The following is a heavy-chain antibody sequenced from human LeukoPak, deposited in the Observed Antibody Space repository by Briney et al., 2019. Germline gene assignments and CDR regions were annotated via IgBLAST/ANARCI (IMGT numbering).Heavy chain of an antibody. V-gene: IGHV3-30*03. J-gene: IGHJ5*02. CDR1: GFTFSGYG. D-gene: IGHD2-15*01. CDR2: ILYDGSNT. Sequence: PGRPLRPSCAASGFTFSGYGMHGAGQAPGKGLGWVGVILYDGSNTYYADSVKGRFNISSDNSKNTLYLQMNSLRAEDTAVYYCARGRVSERYCSGGSCYSAVFDPWGQGTLVTVSS. CDR3: ARGRVSERYCSGGSCYSAVFDP.